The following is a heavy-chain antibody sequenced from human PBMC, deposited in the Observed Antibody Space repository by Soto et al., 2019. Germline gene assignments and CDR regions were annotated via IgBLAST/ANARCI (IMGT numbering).Heavy chain of an antibody. J-gene: IGHJ4*02. Sequence: SVKVSCKASGGTFSSYAISWVRQAPGQGLEWMGGIIPIFGTANYAQKFQGRVTITADESTSTAYMELSSLRSEDTAVYYCARARRGYCSSTSCYKLSTFDYWGQGTLVTVSS. CDR3: ARARRGYCSSTSCYKLSTFDY. CDR1: GGTFSSYA. CDR2: IIPIFGTA. D-gene: IGHD2-2*02. V-gene: IGHV1-69*13.